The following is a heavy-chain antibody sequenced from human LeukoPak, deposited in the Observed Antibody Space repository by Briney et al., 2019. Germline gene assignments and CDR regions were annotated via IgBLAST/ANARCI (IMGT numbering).Heavy chain of an antibody. CDR3: TSHGGTGTGY. D-gene: IGHD1-7*01. J-gene: IGHJ4*02. V-gene: IGHV4-59*01. CDR1: GGSISSYY. CDR2: IYYSGST. Sequence: SETLSLTCTVSGGSISSYYWSWIRQPPGKGLEWIGYIYYSGSTNYNPSLKSRVTISVDTSKNQFSLKLSSVTAADTAVYYCTSHGGTGTGYWGQGTLVTVSS.